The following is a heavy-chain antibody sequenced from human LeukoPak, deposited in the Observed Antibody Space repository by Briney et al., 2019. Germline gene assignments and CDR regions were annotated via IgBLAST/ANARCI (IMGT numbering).Heavy chain of an antibody. D-gene: IGHD6-13*01. Sequence: PSETLSLTCTVSGVSISSSSYYWGWIRQPPGKGLEWIGSFYYSGSTYYNPSLKSRVTISVDTSKNQFSLKLSSVTAADTAVYYCARLPLGHLVQFWFAPWVQGTLVTVSS. CDR3: ARLPLGHLVQFWFAP. CDR1: GVSISSSSYY. J-gene: IGHJ5*02. V-gene: IGHV4-39*01. CDR2: FYYSGST.